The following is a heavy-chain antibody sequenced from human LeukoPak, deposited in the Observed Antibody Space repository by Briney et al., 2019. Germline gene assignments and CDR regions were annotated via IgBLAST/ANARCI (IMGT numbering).Heavy chain of an antibody. J-gene: IGHJ6*03. Sequence: PSETLSLTCTVSGDSISSYYWSWIRQPPGKGLEWIGYIYYSGSTNYNPSLKSRVTISVDTSKNQFSLKLSSVTAADTAVYYCARAGYYYDSSGYLGGFYYYYYMDVWGKGTTVTVSS. CDR2: IYYSGST. D-gene: IGHD3-22*01. V-gene: IGHV4-59*01. CDR1: GDSISSYY. CDR3: ARAGYYYDSSGYLGGFYYYYYMDV.